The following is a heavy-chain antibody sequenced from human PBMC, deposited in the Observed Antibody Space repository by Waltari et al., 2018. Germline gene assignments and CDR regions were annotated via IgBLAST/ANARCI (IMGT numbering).Heavy chain of an antibody. V-gene: IGHV1-2*04. CDR1: GYTFTGYY. Sequence: QVQLVQSGAEVKKPGASVKVSCKASGYTFTGYYMHWVRTAPGKGLEGMGWMNPNRGDTNCDEKFQGWVTMTRDTSISTAYMELSRLRSDDTAVYYCARGPVLRFLEWLLLFDYWGQGTLVTVSS. D-gene: IGHD3-3*01. J-gene: IGHJ4*02. CDR3: ARGPVLRFLEWLLLFDY. CDR2: MNPNRGDT.